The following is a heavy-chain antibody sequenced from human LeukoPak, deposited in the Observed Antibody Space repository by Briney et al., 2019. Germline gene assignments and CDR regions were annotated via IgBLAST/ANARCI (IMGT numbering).Heavy chain of an antibody. D-gene: IGHD5-18*01. Sequence: MASETLSLTCTVSGGSISSGAYYWSWIRQPPGKGLEWIGYIYYSGSTYYNPSLKSRVTISVDTSKNQFSLKLSSVTAADTAVYYCARVHFYVDTAMQVLDPWGQGTLVTVSS. CDR1: GGSISSGAYY. CDR2: IYYSGST. V-gene: IGHV4-30-4*08. J-gene: IGHJ5*02. CDR3: ARVHFYVDTAMQVLDP.